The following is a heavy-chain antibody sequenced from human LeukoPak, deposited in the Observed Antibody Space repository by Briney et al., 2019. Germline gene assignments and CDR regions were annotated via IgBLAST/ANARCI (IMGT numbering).Heavy chain of an antibody. V-gene: IGHV4-34*01. D-gene: IGHD4-17*01. CDR1: GGSLSGYF. J-gene: IGHJ4*02. CDR3: GIIYGGYSDFEY. Sequence: SETLSLTCAVYGGSLSGYFWSWIRQPPGKGLEWIGEFTQDGRTNYNPSLKSRVTMSVDTSKKQFSPKLNSVTAADTAVYYCGIIYGGYSDFEYWGQGILVTVSS. CDR2: FTQDGRT.